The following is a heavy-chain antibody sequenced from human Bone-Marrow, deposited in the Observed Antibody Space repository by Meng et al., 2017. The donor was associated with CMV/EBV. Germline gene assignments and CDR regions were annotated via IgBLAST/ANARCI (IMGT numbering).Heavy chain of an antibody. CDR1: GYSFTSYW. CDR2: IYPGDSDT. CDR3: ARRGYCSSTSCYNVYYYYGMDV. D-gene: IGHD2-2*02. V-gene: IGHV5-51*01. Sequence: KVSCKGSGYSFTSYWIGWVRQMPGKGLEWMGIIYPGDSDTRYSPSFQGQVTTSADKSISTAYLQWSSLKASDTAMYYCARRGYCSSTSCYNVYYYYGMDVWGQGTTVTVSS. J-gene: IGHJ6*02.